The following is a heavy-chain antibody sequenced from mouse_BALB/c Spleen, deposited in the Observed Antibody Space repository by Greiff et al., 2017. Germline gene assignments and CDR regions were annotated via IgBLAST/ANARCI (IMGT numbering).Heavy chain of an antibody. CDR1: GFTFSSYA. D-gene: IGHD4-1*01. V-gene: IGHV5-9-3*01. J-gene: IGHJ2*01. CDR2: ISSGGSYT. CDR3: ARQGLTGYFDY. Sequence: EVKLVESGGGLVKPGGSLKLSCAASGFTFSSYAMSWVRQTPEKRLEWVATISSGGSYTYYPDSVKGRFTISRDNAKNTLYLQMSSLRSEDTAMYYCARQGLTGYFDYWGQGTTLTVSS.